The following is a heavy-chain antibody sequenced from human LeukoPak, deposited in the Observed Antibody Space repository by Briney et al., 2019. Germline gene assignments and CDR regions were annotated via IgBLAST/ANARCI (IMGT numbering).Heavy chain of an antibody. D-gene: IGHD3-3*01. V-gene: IGHV4-39*01. Sequence: SETLSLTCTVSGDSITSSAFYWGWIRQPPGKGLEWIGSIYYSGSTYYNPSLKSRVTISVDTSKNQFSLKLSSVTAADTAVYYCARQSATIFGVVIDWGQGTLVTVSS. J-gene: IGHJ4*02. CDR3: ARQSATIFGVVID. CDR2: IYYSGST. CDR1: GDSITSSAFY.